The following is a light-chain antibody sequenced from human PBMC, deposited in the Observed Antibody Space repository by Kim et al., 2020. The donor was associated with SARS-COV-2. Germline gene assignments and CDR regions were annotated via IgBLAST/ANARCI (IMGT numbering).Light chain of an antibody. Sequence: SVSPGQPASITCSGDKLGDKYACWFQQKPGQSPVLVIYPDSKRPSGIPERFSGSNSGNTATLTISGTQAMDEADYYCQAWDSSTVVFGGGTQLTVL. CDR3: QAWDSSTVV. CDR2: PDS. V-gene: IGLV3-1*01. CDR1: KLGDKY. J-gene: IGLJ2*01.